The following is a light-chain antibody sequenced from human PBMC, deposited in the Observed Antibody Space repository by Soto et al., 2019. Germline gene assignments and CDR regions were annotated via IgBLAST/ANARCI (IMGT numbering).Light chain of an antibody. CDR1: SSDVGGYNY. CDR2: DVS. CDR3: SSYPSSSPLVV. V-gene: IGLV2-14*01. Sequence: QSALTQPASVSGSPGQSITISCTGTSSDVGGYNYVSWYQQHPGKAPKLMIYDVSNRPSGVSNRFSGSKSGNTASLTISGLQAEFVVDYYSSSYPSSSPLVVSAGVPTVTV. J-gene: IGLJ2*01.